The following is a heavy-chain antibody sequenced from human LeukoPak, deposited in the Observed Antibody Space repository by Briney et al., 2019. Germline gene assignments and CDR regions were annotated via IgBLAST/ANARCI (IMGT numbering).Heavy chain of an antibody. J-gene: IGHJ4*02. CDR3: ARASEGIGFFDY. D-gene: IGHD2-2*03. V-gene: IGHV4-59*01. CDR2: IYHNGKT. CDR1: GGSFSNDC. Sequence: SETLSLTYTVSGGSFSNDCWGWIRQPPGKGVEWIGYIYHNGKTNYNPSLKSRLTISLDTSKTPFSLNLNSMTAADTAIYYCARASEGIGFFDYWGQGILVTVSS.